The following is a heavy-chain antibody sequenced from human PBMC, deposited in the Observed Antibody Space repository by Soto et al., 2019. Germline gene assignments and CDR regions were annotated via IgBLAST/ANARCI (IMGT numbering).Heavy chain of an antibody. CDR2: IYSGGST. CDR1: GFTVSSNY. J-gene: IGHJ3*02. Sequence: GGSLRLSCAASGFTVSSNYTSWVRQAPGKGLEWVSVIYSGGSTYYADSVKGRFTISRDNSKNTLYLQMNSLRAEDTAVYYCARGQSEDYGDYVDAFDIWGQGTLVTV. CDR3: ARGQSEDYGDYVDAFDI. V-gene: IGHV3-53*01. D-gene: IGHD4-17*01.